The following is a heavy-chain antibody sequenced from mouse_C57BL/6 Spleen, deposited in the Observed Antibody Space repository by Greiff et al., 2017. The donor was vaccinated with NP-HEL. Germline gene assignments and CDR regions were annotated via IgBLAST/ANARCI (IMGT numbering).Heavy chain of an antibody. Sequence: VQLQQSGAELVKPGASVKISCKASGYAFSSYWMNWVKQRPGRGLEWIGQIYPGDGDTNYNGKFKGKATLTADTTSSTAYMQLSSLTSAYSAVYGGARYDTTVGATRDWYFDVGGTGTTVTVSS. D-gene: IGHD1-1*01. V-gene: IGHV1-80*01. CDR1: GYAFSSYW. CDR3: ARYDTTVGATRDWYFDV. J-gene: IGHJ1*03. CDR2: IYPGDGDT.